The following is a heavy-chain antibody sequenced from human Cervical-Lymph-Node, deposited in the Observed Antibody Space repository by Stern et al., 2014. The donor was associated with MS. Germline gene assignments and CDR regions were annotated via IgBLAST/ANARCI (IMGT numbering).Heavy chain of an antibody. J-gene: IGHJ4*02. CDR3: AHRRSYGGFDY. D-gene: IGHD5-18*01. CDR1: GFSLSTSGVA. CDR2: IFWDDDK. Sequence: QITLKESGPTLVKPTQTLTLTCTFSGFSLSTSGVAVGWIRQPPGKALEWLALIFWDDDKRYSPSLKSRLTVTKDTSKNQVVLTMTNMDPVDTATYFCAHRRSYGGFDYWGQGTLVTVSS. V-gene: IGHV2-5*02.